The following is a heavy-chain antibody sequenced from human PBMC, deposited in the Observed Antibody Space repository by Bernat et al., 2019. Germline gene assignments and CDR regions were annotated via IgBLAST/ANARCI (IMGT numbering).Heavy chain of an antibody. V-gene: IGHV1-46*01. CDR3: ARGGLTYSGCGPPWGY. CDR2: INPSAGGT. D-gene: IGHD5-12*01. Sequence: QVQLVQSGAEVKQPGASVKVSCTASGYTFTTYHMHWLRQAPGQGLEWLGVINPSAGGTSYPQKFRDRVTMTWDTSTSTVYMELSSLTSEDTAIYYCARGGLTYSGCGPPWGYWGQGTLVAVSS. CDR1: GYTFTTYH. J-gene: IGHJ4*02.